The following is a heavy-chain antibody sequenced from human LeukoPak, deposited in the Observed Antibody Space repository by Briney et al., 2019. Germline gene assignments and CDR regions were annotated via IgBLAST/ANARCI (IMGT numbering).Heavy chain of an antibody. V-gene: IGHV4-38-2*02. D-gene: IGHD3-3*01. Sequence: PWETLSLTCTVSGYSISSGYYWGWIRQPPGKGLEWIGGIYHSGSTYYYPSLKSRVTISVDTSKNEFSLKLSSVTAADTAVYYCTRGNTIFGVVMALDLWGRGTLVTVSS. CDR1: GYSISSGYY. CDR2: IYHSGST. CDR3: TRGNTIFGVVMALDL. J-gene: IGHJ2*01.